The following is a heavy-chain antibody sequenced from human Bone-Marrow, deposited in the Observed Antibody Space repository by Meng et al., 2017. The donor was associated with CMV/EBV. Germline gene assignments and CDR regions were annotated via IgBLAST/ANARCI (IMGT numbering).Heavy chain of an antibody. CDR1: GGSVSTTGYF. CDR3: ARGGGYCTDAMCLGQMYGYPGDH. V-gene: IGHV4-39*01. D-gene: IGHD5-18*01. Sequence: SETLSLTCTVSGGSVSTTGYFWGWIRQPPGKGLEWIGSIYNSGTTHYKPSLESRVTMSVDTSQNQFSLRLTSVTTADTATFYCARGGGYCTDAMCLGQMYGYPGDHWGQGPLVTVSS. J-gene: IGHJ4*02. CDR2: IYNSGTT.